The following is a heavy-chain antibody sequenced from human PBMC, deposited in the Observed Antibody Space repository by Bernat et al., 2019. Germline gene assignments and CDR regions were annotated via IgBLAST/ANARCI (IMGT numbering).Heavy chain of an antibody. CDR1: GFTFSSYG. CDR3: AGEGIYCSSITCSFDY. CDR2: TWYDGNNK. D-gene: IGHD2-2*01. V-gene: IGHV3-33*01. J-gene: IGHJ4*02. Sequence: QVQLVESGGGVVQSGRSLRLSCAASGFTFSSYGMHWVRQVPGKGLEWVAVTWYDGNNKDYADSVKGRFTISRDNSKNTLYLQMNSLRAEDTAVYYCAGEGIYCSSITCSFDYWGQGSLVTVSS.